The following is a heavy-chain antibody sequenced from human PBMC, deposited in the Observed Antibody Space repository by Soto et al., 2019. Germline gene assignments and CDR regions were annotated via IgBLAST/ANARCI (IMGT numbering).Heavy chain of an antibody. CDR2: INPSGGST. CDR3: ARPRGGYDILTGYYGEYYYYGMDV. D-gene: IGHD3-9*01. CDR1: GYTFPSYY. Sequence: ASVKVSCKASGYTFPSYYMNWVRQAPGQGRDWMGIINPSGGSTSYAQKFQGRVTITADESTSTAYMELSSLRSEDTAVYYCARPRGGYDILTGYYGEYYYYGMDVWGQGTTVTVSS. J-gene: IGHJ6*02. V-gene: IGHV1-46*01.